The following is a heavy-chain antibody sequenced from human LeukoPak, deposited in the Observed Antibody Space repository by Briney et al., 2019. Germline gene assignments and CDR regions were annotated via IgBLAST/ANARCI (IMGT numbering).Heavy chain of an antibody. CDR3: ARSGGYSGYDVDY. J-gene: IGHJ4*02. V-gene: IGHV4-59*01. CDR2: ISYSGST. Sequence: SETLSLTCTVSGGSISSYYWSWIRQPPGKGLEWIGYISYSGSTNYNPSLKSRVTISIDTSKKQFSLKLSSVTAADTAVYHCARSGGYSGYDVDYWGQGTLVTVSS. D-gene: IGHD5-12*01. CDR1: GGSISSYY.